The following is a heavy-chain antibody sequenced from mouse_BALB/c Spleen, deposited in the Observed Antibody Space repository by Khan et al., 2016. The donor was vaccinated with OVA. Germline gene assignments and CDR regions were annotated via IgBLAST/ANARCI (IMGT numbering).Heavy chain of an antibody. J-gene: IGHJ1*01. V-gene: IGHV2-9*02. CDR1: GFSLTNYG. D-gene: IGHD2-1*01. CDR3: ARYYGNYGWYVDV. Sequence: QVQLKESGPGLVAPSQSLSITCTVSGFSLTNYGVHWVRQPPGKGLEWLGVIWTGGSTNYNSALMSRLSISKDNSKSQVFLKMNSLQTEDTAMYYCARYYGNYGWYVDVWGAGTTVTVSS. CDR2: IWTGGST.